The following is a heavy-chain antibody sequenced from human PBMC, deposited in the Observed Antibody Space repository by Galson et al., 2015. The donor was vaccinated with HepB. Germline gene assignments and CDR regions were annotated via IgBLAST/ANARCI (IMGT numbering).Heavy chain of an antibody. Sequence: SLRLSCAASGFTFSSYAMHWVRQAPGKGLEWVAVISYDGSNKYYADSVKGRFTISRDNSKNTLYLQMNSLRAEDTAVYYCARQGYSSSWPLGAFDIWGQGTMVTVSS. CDR2: ISYDGSNK. J-gene: IGHJ3*02. CDR1: GFTFSSYA. D-gene: IGHD6-13*01. V-gene: IGHV3-30*04. CDR3: ARQGYSSSWPLGAFDI.